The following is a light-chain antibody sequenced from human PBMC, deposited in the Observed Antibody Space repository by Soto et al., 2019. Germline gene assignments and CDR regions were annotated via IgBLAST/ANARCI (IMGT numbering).Light chain of an antibody. J-gene: IGKJ1*01. V-gene: IGKV1-6*01. CDR1: QGIRND. CDR3: LQDYNYPWT. CDR2: AAS. Sequence: IQMTQSPSTLSGSVGDRVIITCRASQGIRNDLGWYQQKPGKAPKLLIYAASSFQSGVPSRFSGSGSGTDFTLTISSLQPEDFATYYCLQDYNYPWTFGQGTKVDIK.